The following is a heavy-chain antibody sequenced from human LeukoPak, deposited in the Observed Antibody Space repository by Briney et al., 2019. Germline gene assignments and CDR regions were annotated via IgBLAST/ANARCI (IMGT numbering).Heavy chain of an antibody. CDR1: GGSISSYY. D-gene: IGHD6-19*01. Sequence: SETLSLTCTVSGGSISSYYWSWIRQPPGKGLEWIGYIYYSGSTNYNPSLKSRVTISVDTSKNQFSLKLSSVTAADTAVYYCARSVSGWFNYYYYYMDVWGKGTTVTISS. CDR2: IYYSGST. V-gene: IGHV4-59*01. CDR3: ARSVSGWFNYYYYYMDV. J-gene: IGHJ6*03.